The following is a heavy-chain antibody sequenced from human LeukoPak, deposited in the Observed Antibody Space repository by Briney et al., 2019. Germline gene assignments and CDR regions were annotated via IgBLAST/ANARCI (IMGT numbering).Heavy chain of an antibody. D-gene: IGHD4-17*01. CDR1: GGSISSGDCY. CDR3: ARDHYGDGNWFDP. Sequence: PSETLSLTCTVSGGSISSGDCYWSWIRQPPGKGLEWIGYIYYSGSTYYNPSLKSRVTISVDTSKNQFSLKLSSVTAADTAVYYCARDHYGDGNWFDPWGQGTLVTVSS. CDR2: IYYSGST. V-gene: IGHV4-30-4*01. J-gene: IGHJ5*02.